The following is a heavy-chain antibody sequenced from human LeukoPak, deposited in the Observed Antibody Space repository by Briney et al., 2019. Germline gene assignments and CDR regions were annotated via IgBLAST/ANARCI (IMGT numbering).Heavy chain of an antibody. Sequence: SEALSLTCRGSGGSIMSYLRGWIRPPPGEGLEGIGYVSYSGKTDYTPSLKSQVTISLDAFNNHFSLTLSSVTAADTAVYYCARRTAMLYNYYMDVWGKGTTVTISS. CDR2: VSYSGKT. CDR1: GGSIMSYL. V-gene: IGHV4-59*13. D-gene: IGHD2-21*02. J-gene: IGHJ6*03. CDR3: ARRTAMLYNYYMDV.